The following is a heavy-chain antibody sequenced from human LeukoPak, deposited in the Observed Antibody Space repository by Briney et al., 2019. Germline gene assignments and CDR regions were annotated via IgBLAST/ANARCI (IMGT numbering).Heavy chain of an antibody. V-gene: IGHV3-7*01. CDR3: ARDPGSSSFDY. CDR1: GFTFSSYW. D-gene: IGHD6-13*01. CDR2: IKQDGSEK. Sequence: GGSLRLSCAASGFTFSSYWMSWVCQAPGKGLEWVANIKQDGSEKYYVDSVKGRFTISRDNAKNSLYLQMNSLRADDTAVYYCARDPGSSSFDYWGQGTLVTVSS. J-gene: IGHJ4*02.